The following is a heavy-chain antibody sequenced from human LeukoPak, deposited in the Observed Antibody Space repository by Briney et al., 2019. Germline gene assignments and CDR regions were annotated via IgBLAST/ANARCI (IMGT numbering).Heavy chain of an antibody. CDR1: GDPFISYA. CDR2: IIPIFGTA. J-gene: IGHJ6*03. V-gene: IGHV1-69*05. Sequence: ASVKVSCKASGDPFISYAIRWVRQAPGQGLEWMGGIIPIFGTAKYAQKLQGTFTITTDESPSTAHMELSSLRSEDTAVYYCARGPKMVYYHYFYMDVWGKGTTVTVSS. D-gene: IGHD5-24*01. CDR3: ARGPKMVYYHYFYMDV.